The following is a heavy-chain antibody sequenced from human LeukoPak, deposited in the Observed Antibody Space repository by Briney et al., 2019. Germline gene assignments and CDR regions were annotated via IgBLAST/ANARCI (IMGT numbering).Heavy chain of an antibody. Sequence: GGSLRLSCAASGFTFSSYSMNWVRQAPGKGLEWVSSISSSSSYIYYADSVKGRFTISRDNAKNSLYLQMNSLRAEDTAVYYCASGGADTYYDFWSGYSGIDYWAREPWSPSPQ. CDR3: ASGGADTYYDFWSGYSGIDY. V-gene: IGHV3-21*01. D-gene: IGHD3-3*01. CDR2: ISSSSSYI. J-gene: IGHJ4*02. CDR1: GFTFSSYS.